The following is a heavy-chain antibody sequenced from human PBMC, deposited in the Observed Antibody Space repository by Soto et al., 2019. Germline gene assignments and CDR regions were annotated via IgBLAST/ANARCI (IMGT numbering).Heavy chain of an antibody. Sequence: ASVKVSCKASGYTFTSYGISWVRQAPGQGLEWMGWISAYNGNTNYAQKLQGRVTTTTDTSTSTAYMELRSLRSDDTAVYYCARKPEGDYYYYGMDVWGQGTTVTVSS. V-gene: IGHV1-18*04. CDR3: ARKPEGDYYYYGMDV. CDR1: GYTFTSYG. D-gene: IGHD1-26*01. J-gene: IGHJ6*02. CDR2: ISAYNGNT.